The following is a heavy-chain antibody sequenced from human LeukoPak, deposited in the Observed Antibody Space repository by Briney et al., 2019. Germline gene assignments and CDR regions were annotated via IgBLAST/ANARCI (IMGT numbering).Heavy chain of an antibody. CDR2: IWYDGSNK. CDR3: ARDAYIVATIPQAHDAFDI. D-gene: IGHD5-12*01. Sequence: GRSLRLSCAASGFTFSSYGMHWVRQAPGKGLEWVAVIWYDGSNKYYADSVKGRFTISRDNSKNTLYLQMNSLRAEDTAVYYCARDAYIVATIPQAHDAFDIWGQGTMVTVSS. J-gene: IGHJ3*02. CDR1: GFTFSSYG. V-gene: IGHV3-33*01.